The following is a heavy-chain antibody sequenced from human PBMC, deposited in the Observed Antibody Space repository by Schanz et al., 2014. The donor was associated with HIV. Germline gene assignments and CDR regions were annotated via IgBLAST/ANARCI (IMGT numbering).Heavy chain of an antibody. J-gene: IGHJ4*02. V-gene: IGHV3-9*01. D-gene: IGHD3-9*01. CDR3: AKETEQLRYLGYFDY. Sequence: VQLVESGGGLVQPGGSLRLSCTGSGFTFDDYAMHWVRQAPGKGLEWVSGISWNSGSIGYADSVKGRFTISRDNAKNSLYLQMNSLRAEDTALYYCAKETEQLRYLGYFDYWGQGTLVTVSS. CDR1: GFTFDDYA. CDR2: ISWNSGSI.